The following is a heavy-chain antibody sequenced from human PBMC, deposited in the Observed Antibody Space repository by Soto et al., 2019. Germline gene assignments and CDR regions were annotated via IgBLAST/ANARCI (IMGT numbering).Heavy chain of an antibody. CDR3: ARDRNLETSAWARDY. CDR1: GYTFTSHY. J-gene: IGHJ4*02. D-gene: IGHD6-19*01. V-gene: IGHV1-46*03. CDR2: VNANSGTT. Sequence: QVQLVQSGAEVKKPGAAVEVSCKASGYTFTSHYVHWVRQAPGQGLEWRGLVNANSGTTSYAQKCQGRVTKTRDKSTSTVYMELSCLRFEDTAVYYCARDRNLETSAWARDYWGQGTLVTVSS.